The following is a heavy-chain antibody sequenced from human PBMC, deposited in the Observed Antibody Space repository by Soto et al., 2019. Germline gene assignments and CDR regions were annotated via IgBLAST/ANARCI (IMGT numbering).Heavy chain of an antibody. D-gene: IGHD3-10*01. CDR3: ARDRSPKARGTPYYYGSGIRWFDP. Sequence: QVQLQESGPGLVKPSQTLSLTCTVSGGSISSGDYYWSWIRQPPGKGLEWIGYIYYSGSTYYNPSLKSRVTISVDTSKNQFSLKLSSVTAADTAVYYCARDRSPKARGTPYYYGSGIRWFDPWGQGTLVTVSS. CDR2: IYYSGST. V-gene: IGHV4-30-4*01. CDR1: GGSISSGDYY. J-gene: IGHJ5*02.